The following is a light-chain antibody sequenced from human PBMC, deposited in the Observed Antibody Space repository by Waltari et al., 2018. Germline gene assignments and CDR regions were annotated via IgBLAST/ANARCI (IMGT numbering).Light chain of an antibody. V-gene: IGKV1-5*03. CDR3: QQYKAPPWT. J-gene: IGKJ3*01. Sequence: DIQMTQSPSTLSASVGDRVIITCRASQSISSWLAWYQQKPGQAPKVLINKASSLESGVPSRFSGSGSVTDFTLTISSLQSDDFATYYCQQYKAPPWTFGPGTKVDFQ. CDR2: KAS. CDR1: QSISSW.